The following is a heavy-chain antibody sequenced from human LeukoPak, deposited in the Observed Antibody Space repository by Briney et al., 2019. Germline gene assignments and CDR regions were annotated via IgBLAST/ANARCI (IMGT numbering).Heavy chain of an antibody. CDR1: GGSISSGSYY. CDR3: ARFGSYYHHYNWFDP. J-gene: IGHJ5*02. Sequence: PSETLSLTCPVSGGSISSGSYYWAWIRQPPGKGLEWIGVIYYSGPTYYNPSLKSRVTISVDTSKNQFSLKLSSVTAADTAVYYCARFGSYYHHYNWFDPWGQGTLVTVSS. D-gene: IGHD1-26*01. V-gene: IGHV4-39*07. CDR2: IYYSGPT.